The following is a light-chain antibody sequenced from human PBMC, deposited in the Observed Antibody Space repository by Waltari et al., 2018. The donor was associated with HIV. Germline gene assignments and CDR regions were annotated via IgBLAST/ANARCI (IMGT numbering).Light chain of an antibody. V-gene: IGLV2-14*01. CDR1: SSDIGTYNY. J-gene: IGLJ2*01. Sequence: QSALTQPASVSGSPGQSITISCTGTSSDIGTYNYVSWYQQHPGKAPKLMIYDVSNLPSGVSTRFSGSKSGNTASLIISGLQAEDDADYYCSSYTSSSTPVVFGGGTKLTVL. CDR3: SSYTSSSTPVV. CDR2: DVS.